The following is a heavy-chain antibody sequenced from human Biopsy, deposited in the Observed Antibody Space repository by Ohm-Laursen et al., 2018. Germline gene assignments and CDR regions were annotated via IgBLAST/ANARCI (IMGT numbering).Heavy chain of an antibody. Sequence: TLSLTWSVSGASVKTSGYFWAWIRQRPGKGLEWIGYISYNERTHYNPSLTSRLAISLDTSNNRISLQLRSVSVADTAVYYCVREPKTGTAEAWYFDLWGRGSPVTVPS. V-gene: IGHV4-31*02. CDR3: VREPKTGTAEAWYFDL. CDR2: ISYNERT. J-gene: IGHJ2*01. CDR1: GASVKTSGYF. D-gene: IGHD3-9*01.